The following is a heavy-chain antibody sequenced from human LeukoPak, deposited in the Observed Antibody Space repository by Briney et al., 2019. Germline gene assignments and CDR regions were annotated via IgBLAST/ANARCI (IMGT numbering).Heavy chain of an antibody. V-gene: IGHV3-23*01. CDR2: ISGSGGST. CDR1: GFPFNDYA. CDR3: AKAYDFWSGYLRD. J-gene: IGHJ4*02. Sequence: GGSLRLSCAASGFPFNDYAIHWVRQAPGKGLEWVSAISGSGGSTYYADSVKGRFTISRDNSKNTLYLQMNSLRAEDTAVYYCAKAYDFWSGYLRDWGQGTLVTVSS. D-gene: IGHD3-3*01.